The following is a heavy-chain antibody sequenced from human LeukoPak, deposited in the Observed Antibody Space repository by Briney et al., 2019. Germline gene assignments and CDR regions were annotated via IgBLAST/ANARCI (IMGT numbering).Heavy chain of an antibody. CDR1: GFIFSNYG. Sequence: GGSLRLSCAASGFIFSNYGMNWVRQAPGKGLVWVSRISSDGSTTTYADSVKGRFTISRDNAKSTLYLQMNSLRAEDTALYYCARVTEYSTAGMRYWGQGTLVTVSS. V-gene: IGHV3-74*01. D-gene: IGHD6-13*01. J-gene: IGHJ4*02. CDR3: ARVTEYSTAGMRY. CDR2: ISSDGSTT.